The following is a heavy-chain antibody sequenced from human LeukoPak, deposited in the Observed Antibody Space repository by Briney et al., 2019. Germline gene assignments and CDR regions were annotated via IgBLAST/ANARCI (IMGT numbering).Heavy chain of an antibody. CDR1: GFTFDDYA. Sequence: GGSLRLSCAASGFTFDDYAMHWVRQAPGKGLEWVSGISWNSGSIGYADSVKGRFTISRDNGKNSLYLQMNSLRAEDTALYYCARVAGTYYYGMDVWGQGTTVTVSS. D-gene: IGHD6-19*01. V-gene: IGHV3-9*01. CDR3: ARVAGTYYYGMDV. J-gene: IGHJ6*02. CDR2: ISWNSGSI.